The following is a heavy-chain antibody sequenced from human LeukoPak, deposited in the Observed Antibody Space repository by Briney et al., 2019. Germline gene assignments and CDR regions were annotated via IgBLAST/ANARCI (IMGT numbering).Heavy chain of an antibody. CDR2: IIPIFGTA. CDR3: ASRGAGYYDSSGYSYY. D-gene: IGHD3-22*01. CDR1: GGTFSSYA. Sequence: SVKVSCNASGGTFSSYAISWVRQAPGQGLEWMGRIIPIFGTANYAQKFQGRVTITTDESTSTAYMELSSLRSEDTAVYYCASRGAGYYDSSGYSYYWGQGTLVTVSS. J-gene: IGHJ4*02. V-gene: IGHV1-69*05.